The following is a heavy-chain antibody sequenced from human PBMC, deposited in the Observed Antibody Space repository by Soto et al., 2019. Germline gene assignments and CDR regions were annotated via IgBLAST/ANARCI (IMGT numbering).Heavy chain of an antibody. D-gene: IGHD6-19*01. V-gene: IGHV6-1*01. CDR1: GDSVSSNSAA. CDR2: TYYRTKWYN. Sequence: PSQTLSLTCATSGDSVSSNSAAWNWIRQSPSRGLEWLGRTYYRTKWYNDYAVSVKSRITINPDTSKNQFSLQLNSVTPEDTAVYYCARLYSSGWDYCYGMDVWGQGTSVIVSS. CDR3: ARLYSSGWDYCYGMDV. J-gene: IGHJ6*02.